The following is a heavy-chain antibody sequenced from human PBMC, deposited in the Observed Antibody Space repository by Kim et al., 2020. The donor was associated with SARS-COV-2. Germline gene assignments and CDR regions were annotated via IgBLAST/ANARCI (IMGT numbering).Heavy chain of an antibody. D-gene: IGHD3-10*01. J-gene: IGHJ4*02. CDR3: ARLIYGSGSLLRSSYYFDY. V-gene: IGHV4-39*01. Sequence: SETLSLTCTVSGGSISSSSYYWGWIRQPPGKGLEWIGSIYYSGNTYYNPSLKSRVTISVDTSKNQFSLNLSSVTAADTAVYYCARLIYGSGSLLRSSYYFDYWGQGTLVTVSS. CDR2: IYYSGNT. CDR1: GGSISSSSYY.